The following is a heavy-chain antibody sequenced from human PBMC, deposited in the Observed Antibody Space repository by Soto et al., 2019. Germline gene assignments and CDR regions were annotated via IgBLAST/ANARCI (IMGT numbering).Heavy chain of an antibody. V-gene: IGHV1-69*02. CDR3: ARACLRGTNGVCHHFDY. CDR2: IIPILGIA. D-gene: IGHD2-8*01. Sequence: GASVKVSCKASGSTFSSYTISWVRHAPGQGLEWMGRIIPILGIANYAQKFQGRVSITADKSTSTAYMELSSLRSEDTAVYYCARACLRGTNGVCHHFDYWGQGTLVTVSS. CDR1: GSTFSSYT. J-gene: IGHJ4*02.